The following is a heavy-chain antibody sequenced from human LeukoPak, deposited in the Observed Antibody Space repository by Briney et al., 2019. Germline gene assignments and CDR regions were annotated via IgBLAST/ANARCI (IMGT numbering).Heavy chain of an antibody. Sequence: GGSLRLSCAASGFTFSSYGMHWVRQAPGKGLEWVAVIWYDGSNKYYADSVKGRFTISRDNSKNTLYLQMNSLRAEDTAVYYCARVFSDYVRYFDWGQGTLVTVSS. CDR1: GFTFSSYG. J-gene: IGHJ4*02. D-gene: IGHD3-9*01. CDR2: IWYDGSNK. CDR3: ARVFSDYVRYFD. V-gene: IGHV3-33*01.